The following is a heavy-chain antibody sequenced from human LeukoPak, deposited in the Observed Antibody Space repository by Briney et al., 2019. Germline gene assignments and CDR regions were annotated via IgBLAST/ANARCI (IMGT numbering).Heavy chain of an antibody. CDR3: ARDPRQYSSGWYYFDS. Sequence: PGGSLRPSCAASGFTFSSYAMHWVRQAPGKGLEWVAVISYDGSNKYYADSVKGRFTISRDNSKNTLYLQMNSLRAEDTAVYYCARDPRQYSSGWYYFDSWGQGTLVTVSS. D-gene: IGHD6-19*01. CDR2: ISYDGSNK. J-gene: IGHJ4*02. V-gene: IGHV3-30-3*01. CDR1: GFTFSSYA.